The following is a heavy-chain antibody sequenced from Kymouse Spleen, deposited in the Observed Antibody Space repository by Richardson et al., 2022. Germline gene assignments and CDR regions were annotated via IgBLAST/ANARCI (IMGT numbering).Heavy chain of an antibody. CDR1: GFTFSSYS. J-gene: IGHJ6*02. Sequence: EVQLVESGGGLVKPGGSLRLSCAASGFTFSSYSMNWVRQAPGKGLEWVSSISSSSSYIYYADSVKGRFTISRDNAKNSLYLQMNSLRAEDTAVYYCARDRDDILTGYYSYYYYGMDVWGQGTTVTVSS. CDR2: ISSSSSYI. D-gene: IGHD3-9*01. CDR3: ARDRDDILTGYYSYYYYGMDV. V-gene: IGHV3-21*03.